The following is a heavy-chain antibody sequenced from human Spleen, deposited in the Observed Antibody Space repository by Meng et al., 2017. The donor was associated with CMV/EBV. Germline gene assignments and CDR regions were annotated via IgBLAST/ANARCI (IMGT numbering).Heavy chain of an antibody. CDR1: GFTFTSYW. V-gene: IGHV3-7*01. Sequence: GESLKISCAASGFTFTSYWMSWVRQAPGKGLEWVANIKQDGSEEYYVDSVKGRFTISRDNAKNSLYLQMNSLRAEDTAVYYCAKIPGFVEMATITGWGQGTLVTVSS. D-gene: IGHD5-24*01. CDR2: IKQDGSEE. J-gene: IGHJ4*02. CDR3: AKIPGFVEMATITG.